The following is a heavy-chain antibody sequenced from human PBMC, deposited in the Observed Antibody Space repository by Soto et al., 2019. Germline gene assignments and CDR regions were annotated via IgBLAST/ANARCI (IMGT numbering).Heavy chain of an antibody. CDR1: GYTFTNYP. Sequence: AFVKLYRKAAGYTFTNYPVYRGSKAHGQRREWMGWINAGNGNTRFSQNLQGRVTITRDTSARTVYMELSSLRSEDTAVYYCARGHLAVVPVASWFYYMDVWGKGTTVTVSS. D-gene: IGHD2-2*01. CDR2: INAGNGNT. V-gene: IGHV1-3*01. J-gene: IGHJ6*03. CDR3: ARGHLAVVPVASWFYYMDV.